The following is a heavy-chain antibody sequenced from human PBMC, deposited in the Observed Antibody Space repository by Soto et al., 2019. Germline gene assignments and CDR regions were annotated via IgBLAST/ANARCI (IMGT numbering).Heavy chain of an antibody. V-gene: IGHV3-30*18. CDR2: ISYDGSNK. CDR1: GFTFSSYG. J-gene: IGHJ6*02. Sequence: GGSLRLSCAASGFTFSSYGMHWVRQAPGKGLEWVAVISYDGSNKYYADSVKGRFTISRDNSKNTLYLQMNSLRAEDTAGYYCAKDRSSSWGSYYDYGMDVWGQGTTVTVSS. D-gene: IGHD6-13*01. CDR3: AKDRSSSWGSYYDYGMDV.